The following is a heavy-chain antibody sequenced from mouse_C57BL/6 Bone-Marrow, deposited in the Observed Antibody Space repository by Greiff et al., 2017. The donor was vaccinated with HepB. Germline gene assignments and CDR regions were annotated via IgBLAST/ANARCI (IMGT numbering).Heavy chain of an antibody. CDR3: TRGVTTRYYAMDY. CDR2: IDPETGGT. CDR1: GYTFTDYE. Sequence: VKLMESGAELVRPGASVTLSCKASGYTFTDYEMHWVKQTPVHGLEWIGAIDPETGGTAYNQKFKGKAILTADKSSSTAYMELRSLTSEDSAVYYCTRGVTTRYYAMDYWGQGTSVTVSS. J-gene: IGHJ4*01. D-gene: IGHD2-2*01. V-gene: IGHV1-15*01.